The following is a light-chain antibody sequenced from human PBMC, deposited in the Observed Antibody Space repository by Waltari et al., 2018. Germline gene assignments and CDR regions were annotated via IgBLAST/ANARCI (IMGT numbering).Light chain of an antibody. CDR1: QSVSSY. CDR3: QQRSTWPILT. CDR2: DAS. Sequence: EIVLTQSPATLSLSPGERATLSCRASQSVSSYLGWYQQKPGQAPRLRIYDASTRATGVPGRFSGSGSGTDFTLTISSLEPEDFAIYYCQQRSTWPILTFGGGTKVEIK. V-gene: IGKV3-11*01. J-gene: IGKJ4*01.